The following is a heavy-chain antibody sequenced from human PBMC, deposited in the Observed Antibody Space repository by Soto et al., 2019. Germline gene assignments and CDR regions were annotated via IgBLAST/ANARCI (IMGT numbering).Heavy chain of an antibody. CDR1: GFTFSSYA. D-gene: IGHD2-21*02. Sequence: GGSLRLSCAASGFTFSSYAMHWVRQAPGKGLTRKAVISYKESNKYYAESEKDRFTISRDNSKSTLYLQMNSLRAEDTAVYYCARGNHVIVTVILPGYWGQGTLVTVSS. V-gene: IGHV3-30-3*01. CDR3: ARGNHVIVTVILPGY. J-gene: IGHJ4*02. CDR2: ISYKESNK.